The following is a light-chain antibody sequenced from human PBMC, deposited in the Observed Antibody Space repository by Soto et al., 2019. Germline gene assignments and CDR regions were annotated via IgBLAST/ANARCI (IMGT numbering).Light chain of an antibody. V-gene: IGKV3-11*01. Sequence: EILLTQSPATLSLSPGNRATLSCRASESVSRYLAWYQQKPGQAPRLLIYDASNRATGIAARFSGSGSGTDFTLTITSLEPEDFAVYYCQQRSNWPSTFGGGTKVEIK. CDR1: ESVSRY. CDR3: QQRSNWPST. CDR2: DAS. J-gene: IGKJ4*01.